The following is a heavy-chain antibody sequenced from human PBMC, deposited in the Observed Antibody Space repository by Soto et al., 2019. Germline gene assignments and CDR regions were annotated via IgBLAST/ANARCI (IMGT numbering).Heavy chain of an antibody. CDR2: INAGNGNT. V-gene: IGHV1-3*01. D-gene: IGHD3-9*01. Sequence: QVQLVQSGAEVKKPGASVKDSCKASGYTFTSYAMHWVRQAPGQRLEWMGWINAGNGNTKYSQKFQGRVTITRDTSASTAYMELSSLRSEDTAVYYCARPLRYFDWLGYWGQGTLVTVSS. CDR1: GYTFTSYA. J-gene: IGHJ4*02. CDR3: ARPLRYFDWLGY.